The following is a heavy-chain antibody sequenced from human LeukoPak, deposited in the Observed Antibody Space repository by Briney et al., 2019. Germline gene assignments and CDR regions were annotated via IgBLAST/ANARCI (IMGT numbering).Heavy chain of an antibody. V-gene: IGHV3-30*04. CDR2: ISYDGSNK. D-gene: IGHD6-13*01. CDR1: GFTFSSYA. CDR3: ASSDAGYSSSWATYNWFDP. Sequence: PGGSLRLSCAASGFTFSSYAMHWVRQAPGKGLEWVAVISYDGSNKYYADSVKGRFTISRDNSKNTLYLLMNSLRAEDTAVYYCASSDAGYSSSWATYNWFDPWGQGTLVTVSS. J-gene: IGHJ5*02.